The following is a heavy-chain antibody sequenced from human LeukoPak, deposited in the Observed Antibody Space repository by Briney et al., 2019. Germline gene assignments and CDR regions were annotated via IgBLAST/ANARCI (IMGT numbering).Heavy chain of an antibody. V-gene: IGHV4-4*07. Sequence: SETLSLTCTVYGGSISSYYWSWIRQPAGKGLEWIGRIYTSGSTNYNPSLKSRVTMSVDTSKNQFSLKLSSVTAADTAVYYCARGYYDILTGYYRDYWGQGTLVTVSS. J-gene: IGHJ4*02. D-gene: IGHD3-9*01. CDR2: IYTSGST. CDR1: GGSISSYY. CDR3: ARGYYDILTGYYRDY.